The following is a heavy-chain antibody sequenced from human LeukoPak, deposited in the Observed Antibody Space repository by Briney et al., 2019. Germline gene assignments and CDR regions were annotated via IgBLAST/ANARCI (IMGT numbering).Heavy chain of an antibody. J-gene: IGHJ1*01. CDR2: IIPILGIA. Sequence: SVKVSCKASGGTFSSYAISWVRQAPGQGLEWMGRIIPILGIANYAQKFQGRVTITADKSTSTAYMELSSLRSEDTAVYYCANAYSGSWYGPGGFQHWGQGTLVTVSS. CDR3: ANAYSGSWYGPGGFQH. D-gene: IGHD6-13*01. V-gene: IGHV1-69*04. CDR1: GGTFSSYA.